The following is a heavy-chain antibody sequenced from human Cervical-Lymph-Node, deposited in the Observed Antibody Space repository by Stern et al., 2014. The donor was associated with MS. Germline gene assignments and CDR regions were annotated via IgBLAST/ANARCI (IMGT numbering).Heavy chain of an antibody. J-gene: IGHJ6*02. Sequence: QMQLVQSGGGVVQPGRSLRLSCATSGFTFSSYGMHWVRQAPGKGLEWVAVLSYDGSNKYYADSVKGRFTISRDNSKNTLYLQMNSLRAEDTAVYYCAKAGYCSGGSCYYYGMDVWGQGTTVTVSS. CDR1: GFTFSSYG. CDR2: LSYDGSNK. CDR3: AKAGYCSGGSCYYYGMDV. V-gene: IGHV3-30*18. D-gene: IGHD2-15*01.